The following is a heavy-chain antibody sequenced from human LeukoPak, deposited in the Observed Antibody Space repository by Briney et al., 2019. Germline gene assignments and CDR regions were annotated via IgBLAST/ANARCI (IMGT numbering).Heavy chain of an antibody. J-gene: IGHJ6*03. Sequence: ASVKVSCKVSGYTLTELSMHWVRQAPGKGLEWMGGFDPEDGETIYAQKFQGRVTMTEDTSTDTAYMELSSLRSEDTAVYYCATGPTYYYCMDVWGKGTTVTVSS. CDR1: GYTLTELS. V-gene: IGHV1-24*01. CDR2: FDPEDGET. CDR3: ATGPTYYYCMDV.